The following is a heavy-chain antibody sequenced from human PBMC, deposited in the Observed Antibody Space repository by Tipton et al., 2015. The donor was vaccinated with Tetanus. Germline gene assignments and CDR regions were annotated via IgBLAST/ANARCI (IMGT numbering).Heavy chain of an antibody. CDR2: IYPADSDT. CDR1: GYSFTSYS. J-gene: IGHJ4*02. Sequence: QLVQSGTEVKKPGESLKISCKGSGYSFTSYSIGWVRQMPGKGLEWMGVIYPADSDTRYSPSFQGQVTISADESISTAYLQWSSLKASDTAMYYCARQAHTSGWSSLEDWGQGTLVTVSS. CDR3: ARQAHTSGWSSLED. V-gene: IGHV5-51*01. D-gene: IGHD6-19*01.